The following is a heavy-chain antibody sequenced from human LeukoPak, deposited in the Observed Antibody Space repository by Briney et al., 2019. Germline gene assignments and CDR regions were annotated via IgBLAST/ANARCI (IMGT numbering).Heavy chain of an antibody. CDR3: ARDHSGSGRAFDI. CDR2: ISSNGNEK. Sequence: TGGSLRLSCATSGFTFSTYSLHWVRQAPGKGLEWVAHISSNGNEKNYADSVKGRFTVSRDNSHNISWIQMNSLRPEDTAVYYCARDHSGSGRAFDIWGRGTMVTVSS. V-gene: IGHV3-30-3*01. D-gene: IGHD3-10*01. CDR1: GFTFSTYS. J-gene: IGHJ3*02.